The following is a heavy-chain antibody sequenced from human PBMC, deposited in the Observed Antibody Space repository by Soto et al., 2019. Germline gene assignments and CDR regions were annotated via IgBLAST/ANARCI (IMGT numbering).Heavy chain of an antibody. J-gene: IGHJ4*02. D-gene: IGHD3-3*01. V-gene: IGHV3-73*01. CDR1: GFTFSGSA. Sequence: GGSLRLSCAASGFTFSGSAMHWVRQASGKGLEWVGRIRSKANSYATAYAASVKGRFTISRDDSKNTAYLQMNSLKTEDTAVYYCTRFPDNTIFGVGPASNWGQGTLVTVSS. CDR3: TRFPDNTIFGVGPASN. CDR2: IRSKANSYAT.